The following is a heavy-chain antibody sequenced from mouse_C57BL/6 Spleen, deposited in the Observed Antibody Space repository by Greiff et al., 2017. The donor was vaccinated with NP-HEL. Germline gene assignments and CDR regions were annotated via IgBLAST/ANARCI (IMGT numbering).Heavy chain of an antibody. V-gene: IGHV1-53*01. CDR1: GYTFTSYW. Sequence: QVQLQQPGTELVKPGASVKLSCKASGYTFTSYWMHWVKQRPGPGLEWIGNINPSNGGTNYNEKFKSKATLTGDKSSSTAYMQLSSLTSEDSAVYYCARGGVYYDYHFDYWGQGTTLTVSS. CDR2: INPSNGGT. CDR3: ARGGVYYDYHFDY. D-gene: IGHD2-4*01. J-gene: IGHJ2*01.